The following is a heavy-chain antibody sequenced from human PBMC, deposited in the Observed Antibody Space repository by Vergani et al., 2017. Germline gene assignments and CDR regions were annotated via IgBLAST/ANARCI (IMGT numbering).Heavy chain of an antibody. CDR1: GFKFSDHY. V-gene: IGHV3-11*04. Sequence: LEESGGGSVKPGGSLRLSCAASGFKFSDHYMSWIRQAPGKGLEWVSHISPGASTVSYTDSVTGRFTVSRHNDNNSLTLDMTTLRVEDTAVYYCAKNPGISTTRHYYAMDVGGQGTTVTVSS. CDR2: ISPGASTV. J-gene: IGHJ6*02. D-gene: IGHD1-1*01. CDR3: AKNPGISTTRHYYAMDV.